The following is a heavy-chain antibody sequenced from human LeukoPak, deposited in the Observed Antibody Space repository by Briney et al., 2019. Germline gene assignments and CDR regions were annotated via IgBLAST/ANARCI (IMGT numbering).Heavy chain of an antibody. D-gene: IGHD3-10*01. J-gene: IGHJ3*02. V-gene: IGHV3-11*06. CDR2: ISSSSSYT. CDR3: ARGGGITMVRGVSDAFDI. CDR1: GFTFSDYY. Sequence: GGSLRLSCAASGFTFSDYYMSWIRQAPGKGLEWLSYISSSSSYTNYADSVKGRFTISRDNAKNSLYLQMNSLRAEDTAVYYCARGGGITMVRGVSDAFDIWGQGTMVTVSS.